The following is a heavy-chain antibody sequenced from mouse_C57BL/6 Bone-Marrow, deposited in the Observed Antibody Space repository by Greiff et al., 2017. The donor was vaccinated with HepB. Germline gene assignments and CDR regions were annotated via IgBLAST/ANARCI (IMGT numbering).Heavy chain of an antibody. V-gene: IGHV1-74*01. CDR1: GYTFTSYW. Sequence: QVQLQQPGAELVKPGASVKVSCKASGYTFTSYWMHWVKQRPVQGLEWIGRIHPSDSDTNYNQKFKGTATLTVDKSSSTAYMQLSSLTSEDSAVYYCAIFIGGAYWGQGTLVTVSA. J-gene: IGHJ3*01. CDR2: IHPSDSDT. D-gene: IGHD1-1*01. CDR3: AIFIGGAY.